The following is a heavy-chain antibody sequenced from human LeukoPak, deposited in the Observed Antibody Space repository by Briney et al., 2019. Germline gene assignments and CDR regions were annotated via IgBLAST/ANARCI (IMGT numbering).Heavy chain of an antibody. CDR3: ARFQAKDESSGHVVDY. V-gene: IGHV4-34*01. J-gene: IGHJ4*02. CDR2: INHSGST. CDR1: GGSFSGYY. Sequence: PSETLSLTCAVYGGSFSGYYWSWIRQPPGKGLEWIGEINHSGSTNYNPSLKSRVTISVDTSKNQFSLKLSSVTAADTAVYYCARFQAKDESSGHVVDYWGQGTLVTGSS. D-gene: IGHD3-22*01.